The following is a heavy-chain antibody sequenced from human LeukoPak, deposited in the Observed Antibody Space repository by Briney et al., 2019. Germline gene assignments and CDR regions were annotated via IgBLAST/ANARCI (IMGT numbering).Heavy chain of an antibody. D-gene: IGHD4-17*01. J-gene: IGHJ5*02. V-gene: IGHV1-2*06. CDR3: ARAHFGTVTSSGYCFDP. CDR1: GYTFTVNY. Sequence: GASVTVSFTTSGYTFTVNYLHWVRQAPGQGLEWMGRTNPNSGGTNYAQKFQGRVTMTRDTSISTAYMELSRLRSDDTAVYYCARAHFGTVTSSGYCFDPWGQGTLVTVSS. CDR2: TNPNSGGT.